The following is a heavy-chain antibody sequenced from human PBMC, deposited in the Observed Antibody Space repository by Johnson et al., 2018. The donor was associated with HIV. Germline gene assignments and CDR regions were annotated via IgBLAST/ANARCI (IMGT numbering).Heavy chain of an antibody. J-gene: IGHJ3*02. V-gene: IGHV3-33*01. CDR3: ARGTVCGGDCYSRAFDI. CDR2: IWYDGSNK. D-gene: IGHD2-21*02. Sequence: QVQLVESGGGVVQPGKSLRLSCAASGFTFSYYGMHWVRQAPGKGLEWVAVIWYDGSNKFYADSVKGRFTISRDNSKNTLYLQMGSLRAEDMAVYYGARGTVCGGDCYSRAFDIWGQGTMVTVSS. CDR1: GFTFSYYG.